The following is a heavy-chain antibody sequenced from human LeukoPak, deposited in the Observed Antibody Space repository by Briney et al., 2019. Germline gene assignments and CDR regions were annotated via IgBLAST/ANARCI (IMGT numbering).Heavy chain of an antibody. CDR3: ARDQRYYMDV. CDR2: ISYDGSNK. D-gene: IGHD6-25*01. V-gene: IGHV3-30*04. Sequence: GGSLRLSCAASGFTFSSYAMHWVRHAPGKGLGWVAVISYDGSNKYYADSVKGRFTISRDNSKNTLYLQMNSLRAEDTAVYYCARDQRYYMDVWGKGTTVTVSS. J-gene: IGHJ6*03. CDR1: GFTFSSYA.